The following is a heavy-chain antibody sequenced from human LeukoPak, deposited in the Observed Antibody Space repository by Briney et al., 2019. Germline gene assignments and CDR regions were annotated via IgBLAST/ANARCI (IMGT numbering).Heavy chain of an antibody. D-gene: IGHD6-19*01. Sequence: GGSLRLSCAASGFTFSSYGMHWVRQAPGKGLEWVAFIRYDGSNKYYADSVKGRFTISRDNSKNTLYLQMNSLRAEDTAVYYCAKAGEQWLEYFQHWGQGTLVTVSS. CDR1: GFTFSSYG. V-gene: IGHV3-30*02. CDR3: AKAGEQWLEYFQH. CDR2: IRYDGSNK. J-gene: IGHJ1*01.